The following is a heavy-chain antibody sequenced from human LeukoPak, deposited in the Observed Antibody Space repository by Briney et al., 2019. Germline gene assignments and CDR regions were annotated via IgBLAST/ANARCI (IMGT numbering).Heavy chain of an antibody. D-gene: IGHD2-2*01. CDR2: MNPNSGDT. V-gene: IGHV1-2*02. Sequence: ASVTVSCKASVYTFTNFYIHWVRQAPGQGLEWMGWMNPNSGDTSYAREFQDRVTMTRDTSLSTAYMELSRLRSDDTAVYARRPINCIITNCYVDYWGQGTLVTVSS. CDR1: VYTFTNFY. J-gene: IGHJ4*02. CDR3: RPINCIITNCYVDY.